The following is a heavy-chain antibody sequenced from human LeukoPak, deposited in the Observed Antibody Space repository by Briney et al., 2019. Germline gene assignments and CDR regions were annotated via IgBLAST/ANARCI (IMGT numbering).Heavy chain of an antibody. CDR3: AKDRYYYGSGSYFAPYFDY. J-gene: IGHJ4*02. CDR2: ISGSGGST. CDR1: GFTFSSYA. D-gene: IGHD3-10*01. Sequence: PGGSLRLSCAASGFTFSSYAMSWVSQAPGKGLEWVSAISGSGGSTYYADSMKGRFTISRDNSKNTLYLQMNSLRAEDTAVYYCAKDRYYYGSGSYFAPYFDYWGQGTLVTVSS. V-gene: IGHV3-23*01.